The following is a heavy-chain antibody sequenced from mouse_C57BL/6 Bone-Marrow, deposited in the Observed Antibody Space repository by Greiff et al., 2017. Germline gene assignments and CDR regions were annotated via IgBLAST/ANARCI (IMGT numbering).Heavy chain of an antibody. CDR2: IRNKANGYTT. CDR3: ARSSSMVTTRGYAMDY. Sequence: DVMLVESGGGLVQPGGSLSLSCAASGFTFTDYYMSWVRQPPGKALEWLGFIRNKANGYTTEYSASVKGRFTISRDNSQSILYLQMNALRAEDSATYYCARSSSMVTTRGYAMDYWGQGTSVTVSS. J-gene: IGHJ4*01. V-gene: IGHV7-3*01. D-gene: IGHD2-2*01. CDR1: GFTFTDYY.